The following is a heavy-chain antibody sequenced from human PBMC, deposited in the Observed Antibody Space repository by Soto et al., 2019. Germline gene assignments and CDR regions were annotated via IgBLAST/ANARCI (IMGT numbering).Heavy chain of an antibody. CDR2: IDPSDSYT. CDR3: ARHIWSVAGTLGMDV. Sequence: GESLKISCKGSGYSFTSYWISWVRQMPGKGLEWMGRIDPSDSYTNYSPSFQGHVTISADKSISTAYLQWSSLKASDTAMYYCARHIWSVAGTLGMDVWGQGTTVTVSS. D-gene: IGHD6-19*01. J-gene: IGHJ6*02. CDR1: GYSFTSYW. V-gene: IGHV5-10-1*01.